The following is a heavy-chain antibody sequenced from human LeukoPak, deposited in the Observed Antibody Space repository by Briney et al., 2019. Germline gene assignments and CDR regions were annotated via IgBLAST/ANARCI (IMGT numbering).Heavy chain of an antibody. CDR1: GFTFSDYG. D-gene: IGHD1-26*01. V-gene: IGHV3-33*06. CDR2: IWYDGTNK. J-gene: IGHJ5*01. Sequence: PGRSLRLSCAASGFTFSDYGIHWVRQAPGKGLEWVAVIWYDGTNKYYGDSVKGRFTISRDNSKSTLYLQMNSLRAEDTAVYYCAKDRGSYSTTADSWGQGTLVTVSS. CDR3: AKDRGSYSTTADS.